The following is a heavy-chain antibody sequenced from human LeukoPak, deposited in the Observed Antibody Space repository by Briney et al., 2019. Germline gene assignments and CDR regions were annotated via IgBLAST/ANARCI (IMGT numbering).Heavy chain of an antibody. V-gene: IGHV4-34*01. CDR3: ARAARAYCSGGSCYASFDY. D-gene: IGHD2-15*01. J-gene: IGHJ4*02. CDR2: INHSGGT. Sequence: SETLSLTCTVSGGSISSYYWSWSRQPPGKGLWWVGEINHSGGTTYTPSPKSRATISVDTSKNQFALTLSSVTAADTAVYYCARAARAYCSGGSCYASFDYWGQGTLVTVSS. CDR1: GGSISSYY.